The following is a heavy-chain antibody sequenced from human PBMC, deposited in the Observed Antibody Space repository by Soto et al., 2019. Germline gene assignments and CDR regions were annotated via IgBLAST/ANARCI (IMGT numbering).Heavy chain of an antibody. CDR3: VKDGSSGWPYYYGLDV. Sequence: QVQLVESGGGGVQPGRSLRLSCAASGFTFSSYGMHGVRQAPGKGLEWVAVISYDGRNKYNADSVKGRFTISRDNSKNTLYLQMSSLRAEDTAVYYCVKDGSSGWPYYYGLDVWGQGTTVTVSS. V-gene: IGHV3-30*18. CDR2: ISYDGRNK. D-gene: IGHD6-19*01. CDR1: GFTFSSYG. J-gene: IGHJ6*02.